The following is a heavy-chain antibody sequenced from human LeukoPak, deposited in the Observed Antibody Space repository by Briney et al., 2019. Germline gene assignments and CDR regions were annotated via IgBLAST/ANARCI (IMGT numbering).Heavy chain of an antibody. Sequence: ETLSLTCTVSGGSISSGSYYWSWVRQAPGKGLEWVSVIYSGGKTDYAESVKGRFTISRDNSKNTLYLQMNSLRAEDTAVYYCTRENGRGVISPYFDYWGQGALVTVSS. D-gene: IGHD3-10*01. J-gene: IGHJ4*02. V-gene: IGHV3-66*01. CDR3: TRENGRGVISPYFDY. CDR1: GGSISSGSYY. CDR2: IYSGGKT.